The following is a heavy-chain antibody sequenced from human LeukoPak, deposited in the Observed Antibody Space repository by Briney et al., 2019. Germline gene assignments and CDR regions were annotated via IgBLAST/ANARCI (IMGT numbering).Heavy chain of an antibody. J-gene: IGHJ4*02. CDR1: GYTFTSYY. CDR2: INPSGGST. V-gene: IGHV1-46*01. D-gene: IGHD4-17*01. Sequence: ASVKVSCKTSGYTFTSYYIHWVRQAPGQGLEWMGIINPSGGSTSYAQKFQGRVTMTRDTSTSTVYMYLSSLRSEDTAVYYCARDSLYGVVDYWGQGTLVTVSS. CDR3: ARDSLYGVVDY.